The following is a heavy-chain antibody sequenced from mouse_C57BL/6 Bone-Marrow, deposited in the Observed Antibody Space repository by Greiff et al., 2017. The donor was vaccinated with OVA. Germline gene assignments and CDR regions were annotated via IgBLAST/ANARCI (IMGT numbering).Heavy chain of an antibody. Sequence: QVQLQQPGAELVMPGASVKLSCKASGYTFTSYWMHWVKQRPGQGLEWIGEIDPSDSYTNYNQKFKGKSTLTVDKSSSTAYMQLSSLTSEDSAVYYCAIPGYGSSLWYFDVWGTGTTVTVSS. J-gene: IGHJ1*03. D-gene: IGHD1-1*01. CDR1: GYTFTSYW. V-gene: IGHV1-69*01. CDR2: IDPSDSYT. CDR3: AIPGYGSSLWYFDV.